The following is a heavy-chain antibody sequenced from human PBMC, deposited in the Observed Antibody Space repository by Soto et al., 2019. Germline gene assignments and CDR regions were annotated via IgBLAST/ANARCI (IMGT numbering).Heavy chain of an antibody. D-gene: IGHD3-22*01. CDR3: AKPYYYDSSGYYYSGPTDY. J-gene: IGHJ4*02. Sequence: GGSLRLSCAASGFTLSSYAMSWVRQAPGKGLEWVSAISGSGGSTYYADSVKGRFTISRDNSKNTLYLQMNSLRAEDTAVYYCAKPYYYDSSGYYYSGPTDYWGQGTLVTVSS. V-gene: IGHV3-23*01. CDR1: GFTLSSYA. CDR2: ISGSGGST.